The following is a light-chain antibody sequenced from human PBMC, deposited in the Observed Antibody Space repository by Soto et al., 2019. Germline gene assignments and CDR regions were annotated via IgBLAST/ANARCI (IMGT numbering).Light chain of an antibody. CDR2: YAS. CDR1: QSVSNN. V-gene: IGKV3-15*01. J-gene: IGKJ1*01. Sequence: ILMTQSPATLSVSPGERATLSCRASQSVSNNLAWYQQKPGQAPRLIIYYASTRTTGIPARFSGSGSGTDFPLTISGLQSEDFAVYYCQQYNNWAPWTFGQGTKLEIK. CDR3: QQYNNWAPWT.